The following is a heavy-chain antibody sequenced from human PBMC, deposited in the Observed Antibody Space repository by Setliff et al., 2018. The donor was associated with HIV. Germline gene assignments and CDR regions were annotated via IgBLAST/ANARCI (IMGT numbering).Heavy chain of an antibody. Sequence: SETLSLTCTVSGYSISSGYYWGWIRQPPGKGLEWIGSIYHSGSTYYNPSLKSRVAISVDTSKNLFFLKLTSVTPADTAVYYCARGIENFWSGYIRWGQGTLVTVSS. CDR1: GYSISSGYY. CDR2: IYHSGST. CDR3: ARGIENFWSGYIR. J-gene: IGHJ4*02. D-gene: IGHD3-3*01. V-gene: IGHV4-38-2*02.